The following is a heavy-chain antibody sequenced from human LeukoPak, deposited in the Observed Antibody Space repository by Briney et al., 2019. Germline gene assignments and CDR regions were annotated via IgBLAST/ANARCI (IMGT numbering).Heavy chain of an antibody. CDR3: ACRLRSGAFDI. CDR2: INSDGSST. D-gene: IGHD4-17*01. J-gene: IGHJ3*02. CDR1: GFTFSSYW. Sequence: PGGSLRLSCSASGFTFSSYWMHWVRQAPGKGLVWVSRINSDGSSTSYADSVKGRFTISRDNAKNTLYLQMNSLRAEDTAVYYCACRLRSGAFDIWGQGTMVTVSS. V-gene: IGHV3-74*01.